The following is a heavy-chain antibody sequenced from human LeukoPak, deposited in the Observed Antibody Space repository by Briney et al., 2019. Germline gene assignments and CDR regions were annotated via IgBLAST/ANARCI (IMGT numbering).Heavy chain of an antibody. CDR3: ARSRVRGSPHPNAFDI. Sequence: GGSLRLSCAASGFTFSSYGMHWVRQAPGKGLEWVAFIRYDGSNKYYADSVKGRFTISRDNSKNTLYLQMNSLRADDTAVYYCARSRVRGSPHPNAFDIWGQGTKVTVSS. V-gene: IGHV3-30*02. CDR2: IRYDGSNK. CDR1: GFTFSSYG. J-gene: IGHJ3*02. D-gene: IGHD3-10*01.